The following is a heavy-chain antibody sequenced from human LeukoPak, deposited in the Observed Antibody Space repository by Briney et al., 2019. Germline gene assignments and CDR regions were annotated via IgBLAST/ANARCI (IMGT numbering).Heavy chain of an antibody. CDR1: GFTFSNYG. V-gene: IGHV3-30*02. J-gene: IGHJ4*02. Sequence: GSLRLSCAASGFTFSNYGMHWVRQAPGKGLEWVAFVRSDGDIKYYADSVKGRFTISRDNSRTTLYLQMNSLRAEDTAVYHCAKDLPAAYFDYWGQGTLVTVSS. CDR3: AKDLPAAYFDY. CDR2: VRSDGDIK. D-gene: IGHD2-2*01.